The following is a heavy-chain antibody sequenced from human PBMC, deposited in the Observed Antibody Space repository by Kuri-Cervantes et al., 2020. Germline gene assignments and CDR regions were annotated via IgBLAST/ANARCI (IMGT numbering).Heavy chain of an antibody. D-gene: IGHD6-19*01. CDR3: ARPFTIAVGGLGY. V-gene: IGHV3-48*04. CDR2: ISSGSYTI. Sequence: GESLKISCTASGFTFNSYNMNWVRQAPGKGLEWVSYISSGSYTIYYADSVKGRFTVSRDNAKNSLYLQMNSLRAEDTALYYCARPFTIAVGGLGYWGQGTLVTVSS. J-gene: IGHJ4*02. CDR1: GFTFNSYN.